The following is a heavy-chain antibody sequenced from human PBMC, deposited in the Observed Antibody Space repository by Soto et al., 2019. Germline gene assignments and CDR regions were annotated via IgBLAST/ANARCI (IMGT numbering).Heavy chain of an antibody. Sequence: NPSETLSLTCAVYGGSFSGYYWSWIRQPPGKGLEWIGEINHSGSTNYNPSLKSRVTISVDTSKNQFSLKLSSVTAADTAVYYCARGVRAGTYYYYYMDVWGKGTTVTVSS. J-gene: IGHJ6*03. D-gene: IGHD6-19*01. V-gene: IGHV4-34*01. CDR3: ARGVRAGTYYYYYMDV. CDR2: INHSGST. CDR1: GGSFSGYY.